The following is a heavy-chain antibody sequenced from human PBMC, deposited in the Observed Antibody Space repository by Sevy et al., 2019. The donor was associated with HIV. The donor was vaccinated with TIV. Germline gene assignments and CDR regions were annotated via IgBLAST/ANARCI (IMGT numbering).Heavy chain of an antibody. CDR1: GKSLTRLS. D-gene: IGHD3-22*01. CDR3: AAYREYYYGNSGYFDY. J-gene: IGHJ4*02. CDR2: FDPEDGER. V-gene: IGHV1-24*01. Sequence: ASVKVSCKVSGKSLTRLSTHWVRQAPGKGLEWMGSFDPEDGERIYAHKFQGRVTMSEDTSTEAASMDLSSLRSDDTAVYYCAAYREYYYGNSGYFDYWGQGTLVTVSS.